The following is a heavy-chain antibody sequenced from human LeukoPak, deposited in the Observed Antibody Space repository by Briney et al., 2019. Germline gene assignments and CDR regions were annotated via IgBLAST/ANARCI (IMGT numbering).Heavy chain of an antibody. V-gene: IGHV1-69*13. D-gene: IGHD6-13*01. J-gene: IGHJ4*02. Sequence: SVKVSCKASGGTFSSYAISWVRQAPGQGLEWMGGIIPIFGTANYAQKFQGRVTITADESTSTAYMELSSLRSEDTAVYYCARVVPAAAGTGGFDYWGQGTLVTVSS. CDR1: GGTFSSYA. CDR3: ARVVPAAAGTGGFDY. CDR2: IIPIFGTA.